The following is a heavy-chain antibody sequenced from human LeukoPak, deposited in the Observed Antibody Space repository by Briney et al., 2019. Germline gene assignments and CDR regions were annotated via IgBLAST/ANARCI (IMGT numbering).Heavy chain of an antibody. J-gene: IGHJ4*02. Sequence: SETLSLTCTVSGGAVSSSRHSWTWIRQPPGTGLEWIGIIYYNGSTYYNPSLKSRVTISVDTSKNQFSLKLSSVTAADIAVYYCATGKVFPTYDFWSGPIDYWGQGTLVTVSS. CDR3: ATGKVFPTYDFWSGPIDY. CDR2: IYYNGST. D-gene: IGHD3-3*01. V-gene: IGHV4-39*07. CDR1: GGAVSSSRHS.